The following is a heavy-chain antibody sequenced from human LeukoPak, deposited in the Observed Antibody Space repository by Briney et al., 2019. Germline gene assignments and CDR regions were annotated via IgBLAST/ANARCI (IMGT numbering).Heavy chain of an antibody. Sequence: GGSLRPSCTASGFTFDDYGMSWVRQAPGKGLEWGSGINWNGGSTGYADSVKGRFTISRDNAKNSLYLQMNSVRAEDTALYYCARDSGSSGRRGGFDYWGQGTLVTVSS. J-gene: IGHJ4*02. CDR2: INWNGGST. CDR3: ARDSGSSGRRGGFDY. V-gene: IGHV3-20*04. D-gene: IGHD1-26*01. CDR1: GFTFDDYG.